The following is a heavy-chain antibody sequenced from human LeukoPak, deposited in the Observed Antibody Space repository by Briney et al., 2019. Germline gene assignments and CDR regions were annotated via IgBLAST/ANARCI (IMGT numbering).Heavy chain of an antibody. CDR3: ARGRDAYKVGY. D-gene: IGHD5-24*01. Sequence: SQTLSLTCTVSGGSISSFDSYWSWIRQQPGKGLEWIGCVYYSGSTYFNPSLKSRVTISVDTSKNQFSLNLSSVTAADTAVYYCARGRDAYKVGYWGQGTLVTVSS. CDR1: GGSISSFDSY. V-gene: IGHV4-31*03. CDR2: VYYSGST. J-gene: IGHJ4*02.